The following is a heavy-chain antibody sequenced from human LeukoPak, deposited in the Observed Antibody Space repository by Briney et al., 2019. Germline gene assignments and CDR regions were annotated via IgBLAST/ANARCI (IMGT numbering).Heavy chain of an antibody. CDR3: AGRGSGSYFDY. CDR2: ISGSGGST. Sequence: GGPLRLSCAASGFTFSTYGMNWVRQAPGKGLEWVSAISGSGGSTYYADSVKGRFTISRDNSKNTLYLQMNSLRAEDTAVYYCAGRGSGSYFDYWGQGTLVTVSS. D-gene: IGHD3-10*01. CDR1: GFTFSTYG. J-gene: IGHJ4*02. V-gene: IGHV3-23*01.